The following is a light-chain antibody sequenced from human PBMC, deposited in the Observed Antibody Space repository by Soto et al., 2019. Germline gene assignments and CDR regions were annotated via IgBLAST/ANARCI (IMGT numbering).Light chain of an antibody. V-gene: IGKV3-15*01. CDR3: QHYNSYSEA. CDR2: GAS. Sequence: EIVMTQSPSTLSVSPGRRATLACRASQSVSSNLAWYQQKPGQAPRLLIYGASTRATGIPARFSGSGSGTEFNLTISSLQTDDFATYYCQHYNSYSEAFGQGTKVDIK. J-gene: IGKJ1*01. CDR1: QSVSSN.